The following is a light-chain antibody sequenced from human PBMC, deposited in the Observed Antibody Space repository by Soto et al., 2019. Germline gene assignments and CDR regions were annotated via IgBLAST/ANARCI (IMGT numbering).Light chain of an antibody. J-gene: IGKJ1*01. CDR2: GAS. V-gene: IGKV3-20*01. CDR3: QQYGSAPWT. CDR1: QSVSNSY. Sequence: EIVLTQSAGILSLSPGERATLSSRASQSVSNSYLAWYQQKPGQAPRLLIYGASSRATGIPDRFSGSGSGTDLTLTISRLEPEDFAVYYCQQYGSAPWTFGQGTKVEIK.